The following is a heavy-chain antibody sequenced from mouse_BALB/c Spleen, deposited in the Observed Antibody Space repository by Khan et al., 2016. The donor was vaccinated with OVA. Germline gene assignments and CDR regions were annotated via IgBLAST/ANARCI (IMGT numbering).Heavy chain of an antibody. CDR3: ARGTTTSYWYVDV. CDR1: GYSFTSYW. J-gene: IGHJ1*01. CDR2: IHPSDSET. Sequence: QVQLQQPGAELVRPGGSVKLSCKASGYSFTSYWMNWMKQRPGQGLEWIGIIHPSDSETRLNQRFRDKATLTVDKSSSTAYMQRNSPTSEDSAVYYCARGTTTSYWYVDVWGAGTTVTVSS. D-gene: IGHD1-1*01. V-gene: IGHV1-61*01.